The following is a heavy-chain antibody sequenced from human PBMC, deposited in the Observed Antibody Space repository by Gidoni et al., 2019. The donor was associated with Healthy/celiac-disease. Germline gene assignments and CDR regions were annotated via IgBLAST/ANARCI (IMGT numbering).Heavy chain of an antibody. V-gene: IGHV4-4*02. CDR3: AREWLVTGTNWFDP. J-gene: IGHJ5*02. CDR1: CGSTSSSNW. CDR2: IYHSGST. Sequence: QVQLQESGPGMVKPSGTLSLTCPVSCGSTSSSNWWSWVRQPPGKGLEWIGEIYHSGSTNYTPSLKIRVTISVDKSKNQFSLKLSSVTAADTAAYYCAREWLVTGTNWFDPWGQGTLVTVSS. D-gene: IGHD6-19*01.